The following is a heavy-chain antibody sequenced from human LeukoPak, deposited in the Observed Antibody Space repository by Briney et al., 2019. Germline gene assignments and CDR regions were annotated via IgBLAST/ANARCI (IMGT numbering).Heavy chain of an antibody. CDR2: IYSGGST. V-gene: IGHV3-53*01. CDR1: GFTVSSNY. J-gene: IGHJ4*02. D-gene: IGHD4-11*01. Sequence: GGSLRLSCAASGFTVSSNYMSWVRQAPGKGLEWVSVIYSGGSTYYAASVKGRFTISRDNSKNTLYLQMNSLRAEDTAVYYCAKAKSYYSNYDYWGQGTLVTVSS. CDR3: AKAKSYYSNYDY.